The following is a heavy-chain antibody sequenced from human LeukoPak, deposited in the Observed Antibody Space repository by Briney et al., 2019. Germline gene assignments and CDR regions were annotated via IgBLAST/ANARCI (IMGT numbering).Heavy chain of an antibody. CDR2: IYYSGSA. CDR1: GGSISSYY. Sequence: PSETLSLTCTVSGGSISSYYWSWIRPPPGKGLEWIGYIYYSGSANYNPSLKSRVTISVDTSRNQLSLKLNSVTAADTAVYYCARGGGNAQFDYWGQGTLVTVSS. CDR3: ARGGGNAQFDY. J-gene: IGHJ4*02. D-gene: IGHD2-15*01. V-gene: IGHV4-59*01.